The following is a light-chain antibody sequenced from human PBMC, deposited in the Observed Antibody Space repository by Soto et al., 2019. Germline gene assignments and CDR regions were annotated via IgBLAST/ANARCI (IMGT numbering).Light chain of an antibody. CDR2: GAS. V-gene: IGKV3-15*01. J-gene: IGKJ1*01. CDR1: QSVSSS. CDR3: QQYNNWWT. Sequence: EIVLTQSPATLSVSPGERATLSCRASQSVSSSLAWYQQKLGQAPRLLIYGASTRATGIPARFSGSGSGTEFTLTINSLQSEDFAVYYCQQYNNWWTFGQGTKVDIK.